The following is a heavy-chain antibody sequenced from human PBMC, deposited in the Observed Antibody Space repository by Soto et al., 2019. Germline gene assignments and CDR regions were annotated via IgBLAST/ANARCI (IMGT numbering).Heavy chain of an antibody. V-gene: IGHV1-8*01. CDR3: AREVAAAGFLDY. D-gene: IGHD6-13*01. CDR1: GYTFTSYD. J-gene: IGHJ4*02. Sequence: ASVKVSCKASGYTFTSYDINWVRQATGQGLEWMGWMNPNSGNTGYAQKFQGRVTMTRNTSISTAYMELSSLRSEDTAVYYCAREVAAAGFLDYWGQGTLVTVSS. CDR2: MNPNSGNT.